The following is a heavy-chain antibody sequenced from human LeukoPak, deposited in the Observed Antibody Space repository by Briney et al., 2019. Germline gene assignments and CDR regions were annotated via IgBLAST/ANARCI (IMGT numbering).Heavy chain of an antibody. CDR3: ARDFGY. D-gene: IGHD3-3*01. V-gene: IGHV3-21*01. CDR2: ISSSSSYI. CDR1: GFTFSSYS. J-gene: IGHJ4*02. Sequence: GGSLRLSCAASGFTFSSYSMNWVRQAPGKGLEWVSSISSSSSYIYYGDSVKGRFTISRDNAKNSLYLQMNSLRAEDTAVYYCARDFGYWGQGTLVTVSS.